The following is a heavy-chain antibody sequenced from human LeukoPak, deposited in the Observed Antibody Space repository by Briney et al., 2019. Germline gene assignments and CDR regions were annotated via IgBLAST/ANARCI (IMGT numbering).Heavy chain of an antibody. CDR3: ARKYSDSSAYIFDY. V-gene: IGHV1-3*01. CDR2: INAGNGNT. CDR1: GYTFTTYA. D-gene: IGHD3-22*01. J-gene: IGHJ4*02. Sequence: ASVKASCKASGYTFTTYAMHWVRQAPGQRLEWMGWINAGNGNTEYSQKFQGRVTITRDTSATTAYMEVSSLRSEDTAVYYCARKYSDSSAYIFDYWGQGTLVTVSS.